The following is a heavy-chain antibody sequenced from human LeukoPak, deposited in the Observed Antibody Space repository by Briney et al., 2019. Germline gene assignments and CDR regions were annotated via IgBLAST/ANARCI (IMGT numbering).Heavy chain of an antibody. J-gene: IGHJ6*03. CDR3: ASPILSPRDYMDV. D-gene: IGHD3-3*02. CDR2: IIPIFGTA. Sequence: AAVKVSCKASGGTFSSYAISWVRQAPGQGLEWTGGIIPIFGTANYAQKFQGRVTITADESTSTAYMELSSLRSEDTAVYYCASPILSPRDYMDVWGKGTTVTVSS. V-gene: IGHV1-69*13. CDR1: GGTFSSYA.